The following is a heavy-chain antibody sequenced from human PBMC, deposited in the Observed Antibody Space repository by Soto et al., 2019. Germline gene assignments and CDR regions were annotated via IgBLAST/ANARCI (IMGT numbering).Heavy chain of an antibody. J-gene: IGHJ4*02. V-gene: IGHV3-72*01. CDR3: VLCVRGIINY. CDR2: SRNRADNYAT. CDR1: GITFSDHD. D-gene: IGHD3-10*02. Sequence: EVQLVESGGGLVQPGGSLRLSCAISGITFSDHDIDWVRQAPGKGLEWLGRSRNRADNYATDYAASVKGRFTFSRDDSKSSLALQMMSLKAGDAALCHCVLCVRGIINYWGQGTLVTVSS.